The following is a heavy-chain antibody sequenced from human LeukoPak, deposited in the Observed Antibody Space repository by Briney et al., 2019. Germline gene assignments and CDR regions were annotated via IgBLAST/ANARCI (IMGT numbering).Heavy chain of an antibody. V-gene: IGHV3-53*01. D-gene: IGHD1-1*01. CDR1: GFTVSDNF. CDR3: ARWNYP. J-gene: IGHJ5*02. Sequence: GGSLRLSCAASGFTVSDNFMSWVRQAQGKGLEWVSVIFTGGAAFYADSVRGRFSIFRDDSKNILFLQMNSLRAEDTAVYYCARWNYPWGQGTLVTVSS. CDR2: IFTGGAA.